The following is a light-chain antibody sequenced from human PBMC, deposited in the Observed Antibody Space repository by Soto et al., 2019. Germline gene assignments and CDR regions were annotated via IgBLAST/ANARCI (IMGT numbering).Light chain of an antibody. CDR2: GAS. Sequence: EIVMTQSPATLSVSPGERATLSCRASQSVGGSLAWYQQKPGQAPGLLIYGASTRATGVPARFSGSGSGTEFTLTISSLQSEDCAVYYCQQERNWPRTFGQGTKVDTK. CDR1: QSVGGS. V-gene: IGKV3-15*01. CDR3: QQERNWPRT. J-gene: IGKJ1*01.